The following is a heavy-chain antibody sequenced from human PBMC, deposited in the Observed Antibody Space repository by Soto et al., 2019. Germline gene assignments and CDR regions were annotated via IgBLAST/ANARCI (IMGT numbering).Heavy chain of an antibody. CDR3: ARDLARGDFWSGYYTSMGSFDY. J-gene: IGHJ4*02. V-gene: IGHV3-21*04. D-gene: IGHD3-3*01. Sequence: GGSLRLSCAASGFTFSVSSMNWVRQAPGKGLEWVSSISGTSDYISYADSVKGRFTISRDNAENSLFLQMNSLRAEDTAVYYCARDLARGDFWSGYYTSMGSFDYWGQGTLVTVSS. CDR2: ISGTSDYI. CDR1: GFTFSVSS.